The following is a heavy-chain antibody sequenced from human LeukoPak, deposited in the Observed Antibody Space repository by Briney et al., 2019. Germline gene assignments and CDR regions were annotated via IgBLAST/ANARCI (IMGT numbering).Heavy chain of an antibody. CDR3: AKDRYSGSYNWFDP. V-gene: IGHV3-43*02. J-gene: IGHJ5*02. Sequence: GGSLRLSCAASGFTFDDYAMHWVRQAPGKGLEWVSPISGGGGSTYYADSVKGRFTISRDKSKNSLYLQMNRLRTEDTVLYYCAKDRYSGSYNWFDPWGEGTLVTVSS. CDR2: ISGGGGST. CDR1: GFTFDDYA. D-gene: IGHD1-26*01.